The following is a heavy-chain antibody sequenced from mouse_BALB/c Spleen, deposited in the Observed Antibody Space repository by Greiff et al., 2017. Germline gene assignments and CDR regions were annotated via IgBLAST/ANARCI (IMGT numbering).Heavy chain of an antibody. V-gene: IGHV2-9*02. CDR2: IWAGGST. J-gene: IGHJ4*01. D-gene: IGHD2-10*01. CDR3: ARAYYGNSYAMDY. CDR1: GFSLSSYG. Sequence: QVQLQQSGPGLVAPSQSLSITRTVSGFSLSSYGVHWVRQPPGKGLEWLGVIWAGGSTNYNSALMSRLSISKDNSKSQVFLKMNSLQTDDTAMYYCARAYYGNSYAMDYWGQGTSVTVSS.